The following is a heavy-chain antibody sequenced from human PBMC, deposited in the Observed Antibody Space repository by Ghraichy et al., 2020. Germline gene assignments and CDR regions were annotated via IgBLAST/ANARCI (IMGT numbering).Heavy chain of an antibody. Sequence: SETLSLTCAVYGGSFSGYYWSWIRQPPGKGLEWIGEINHSGSTNYNPSLKSRVTISVDTSKNQFSLKLRSVTAADTAVYYCARRKIGRYYYGMDVWGQGTTVTVSS. J-gene: IGHJ6*02. D-gene: IGHD2-21*01. CDR3: ARRKIGRYYYGMDV. V-gene: IGHV4-34*01. CDR1: GGSFSGYY. CDR2: INHSGST.